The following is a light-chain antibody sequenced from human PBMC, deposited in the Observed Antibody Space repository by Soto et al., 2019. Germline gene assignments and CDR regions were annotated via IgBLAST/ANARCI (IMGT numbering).Light chain of an antibody. Sequence: EIVLTQSPGTLSLSPGERATLSCRASQSVSSSYLTWYQQKPGQAPRLLIYGASSRATGIPDRFSGSGSGSGFTLSIRRLEPEDFAVYYCQQHCSCPWTVGQGNRVEI. CDR1: QSVSSSY. J-gene: IGKJ1*01. CDR2: GAS. CDR3: QQHCSCPWT. V-gene: IGKV3-20*01.